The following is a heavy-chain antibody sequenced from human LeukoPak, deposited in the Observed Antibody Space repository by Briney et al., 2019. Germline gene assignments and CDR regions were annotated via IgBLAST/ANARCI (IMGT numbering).Heavy chain of an antibody. CDR2: IYHSGST. V-gene: IGHV4-30-2*01. CDR3: ARDRAPWNAFDI. J-gene: IGHJ3*02. CDR1: GGSLSSGGYS. Sequence: PSETLSLTCAVSGGSLSSGGYSWSWIRQPPGKGLEWIGYIYHSGSTYYNPSLKSRVTISVDRSKNQFSLKLSSVTAADTAVYYCARDRAPWNAFDIWGQGTMVTVSS. D-gene: IGHD5-24*01.